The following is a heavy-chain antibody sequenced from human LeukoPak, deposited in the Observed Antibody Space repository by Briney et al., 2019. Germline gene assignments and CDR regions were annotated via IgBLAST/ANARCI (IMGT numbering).Heavy chain of an antibody. CDR1: GFSFCSYA. CDR2: ISAGGTT. J-gene: IGHJ4*02. Sequence: GGSLRLSCAASGFSFCSYAMSWVRQAPGKGLEWVSGISAGGTTYYADSVRGRFTVSRDNSKNTLYLQMNSLRAEDTAIYYCAKGPVSLYCSSTSCSYFDYWGQGTLVTVSS. D-gene: IGHD2-2*01. V-gene: IGHV3-23*01. CDR3: AKGPVSLYCSSTSCSYFDY.